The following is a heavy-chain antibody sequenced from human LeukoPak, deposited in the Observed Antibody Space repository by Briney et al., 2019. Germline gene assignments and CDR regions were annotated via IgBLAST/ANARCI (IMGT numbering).Heavy chain of an antibody. CDR1: GYIFTSYW. Sequence: HGESLKISCKGSGYIFTSYWISWVRQMPGKGLEWMGRIDPSDSYTNYSPSFQGHVTISADKSISTAYLQWSSLKASDTAMYYCARMRSSSWSPDFDYWGQGTLVTVSS. CDR3: ARMRSSSWSPDFDY. D-gene: IGHD6-13*01. J-gene: IGHJ4*02. V-gene: IGHV5-10-1*01. CDR2: IDPSDSYT.